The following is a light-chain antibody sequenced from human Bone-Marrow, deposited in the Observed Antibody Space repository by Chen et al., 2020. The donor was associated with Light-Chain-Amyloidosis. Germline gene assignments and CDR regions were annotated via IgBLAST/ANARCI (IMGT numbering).Light chain of an antibody. J-gene: IGKJ4*01. CDR2: DAS. Sequence: VLTPSPAXLSLSPGVRAXLSCRASQTLSTHLVWYQQKPGQVPRLLIYDASTRATGIPARFSGXGSETXXTLSISSLXAEDFXXYYCQHRGGWPPLSFGGGTKIEIK. CDR1: QTLSTH. V-gene: IGKV3-11*01. CDR3: QHRGGWPPLS.